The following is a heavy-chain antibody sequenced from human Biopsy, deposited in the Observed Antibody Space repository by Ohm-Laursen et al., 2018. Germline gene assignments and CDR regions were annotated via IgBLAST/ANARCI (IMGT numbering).Heavy chain of an antibody. V-gene: IGHV4-34*01. CDR3: ARWEVGYSANDLRFDY. CDR2: MSQSGST. Sequence: PGTLSLTCAVYGGSFSGSYWTWIRQPPGKGLEWLGEMSQSGSTNHNPSLKSRVTISMDTSKNQFSLKLTSVTAADTAVYYCARWEVGYSANDLRFDYWGQGTLVTVSS. J-gene: IGHJ4*02. D-gene: IGHD5-12*01. CDR1: GGSFSGSY.